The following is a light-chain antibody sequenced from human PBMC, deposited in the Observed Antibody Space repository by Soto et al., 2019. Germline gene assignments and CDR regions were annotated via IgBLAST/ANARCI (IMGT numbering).Light chain of an antibody. V-gene: IGKV3-20*01. CDR3: QQYGSS. Sequence: EIVLTQSPGTLSLSPGERATLSCRASQSVSSSFLAWYQQKPGQAPRLLIYGASHRATGIPDRFSVSGSGTDFTLTISRLEPEDFSVYYCQQYGSSFGGGTKVEIK. CDR1: QSVSSSF. CDR2: GAS. J-gene: IGKJ4*01.